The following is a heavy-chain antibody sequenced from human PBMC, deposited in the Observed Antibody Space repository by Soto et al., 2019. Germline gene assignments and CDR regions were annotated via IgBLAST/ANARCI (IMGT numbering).Heavy chain of an antibody. V-gene: IGHV3-30-3*01. CDR2: ISYDGSNK. D-gene: IGHD2-2*01. Sequence: QVQLVESGGGVVQPGRSLRLSCAASGFTLSSYAMRWVRQAPGKGLEWVAVISYDGSNKYYADSVKGRFTISRDNSKNTLYLQMNSLRTEDTAVYYCARGYDEHGGMDVWGQGTTVTVSS. CDR1: GFTLSSYA. J-gene: IGHJ6*02. CDR3: ARGYDEHGGMDV.